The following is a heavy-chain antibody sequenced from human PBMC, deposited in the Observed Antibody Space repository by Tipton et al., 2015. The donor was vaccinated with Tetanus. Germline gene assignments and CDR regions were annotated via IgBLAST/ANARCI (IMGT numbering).Heavy chain of an antibody. CDR1: GYTFTGYH. CDR3: ARDSYVTGTTSHFDF. V-gene: IGHV1-2*02. D-gene: IGHD1-7*01. Sequence: QSGPEVKKPGASVKVSCKASGYTFTGYHLHWVRQAPGQGLEWLGWINPDSGGTKYTQNFQGRVTMTRDTPTTTVYLELTSLKSDDTAVYYCARDSYVTGTTSHFDFWGQGSLVNVSS. J-gene: IGHJ4*02. CDR2: INPDSGGT.